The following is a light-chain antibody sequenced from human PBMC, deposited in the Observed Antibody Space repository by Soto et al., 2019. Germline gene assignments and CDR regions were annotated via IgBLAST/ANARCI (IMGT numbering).Light chain of an antibody. J-gene: IGLJ1*01. CDR3: QSYDSSLRGV. V-gene: IGLV1-40*01. CDR1: SSDIGAGYD. Sequence: QSVLTQPPSVSGAPGQRVTISCTGSSSDIGAGYDVHWYQQLPGTAPKLVIYANNNRPSGVPDRFSGSKSGTSASLAITGLQAEAEADYYCQSYDSSLRGVFGTGTKLTVL. CDR2: ANN.